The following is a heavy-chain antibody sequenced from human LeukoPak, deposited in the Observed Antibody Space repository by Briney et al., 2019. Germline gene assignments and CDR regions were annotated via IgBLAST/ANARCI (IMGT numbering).Heavy chain of an antibody. CDR2: ISYDGSNK. D-gene: IGHD3-22*01. J-gene: IGHJ3*02. V-gene: IGHV3-30*03. CDR1: GFTFSSYG. Sequence: GRSLRLSCAASGFTFSSYGMHWVRQAPGKGLEWAAVISYDGSNKYYADSVKGRFTISRDNSKNTLYLQMNSLRAEDTAVYYCARDYYYDSSGYLDAFDIWGQGTMVTVSS. CDR3: ARDYYYDSSGYLDAFDI.